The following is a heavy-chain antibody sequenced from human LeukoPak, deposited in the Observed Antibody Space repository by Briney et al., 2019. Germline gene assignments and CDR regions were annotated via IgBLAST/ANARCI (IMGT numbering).Heavy chain of an antibody. CDR2: ISGSGGST. CDR3: AKSRDPTVVPAAYYDY. J-gene: IGHJ4*02. Sequence: GGSLRLSCAASGFTFSSYAMSWVRQAPGKGLEWVSAISGSGGSTYYADSVKGRFTISRDNAKNSLYLQMNSLRAEDTALYYCAKSRDPTVVPAAYYDYWGQGTLVTVSS. D-gene: IGHD2-2*01. CDR1: GFTFSSYA. V-gene: IGHV3-23*01.